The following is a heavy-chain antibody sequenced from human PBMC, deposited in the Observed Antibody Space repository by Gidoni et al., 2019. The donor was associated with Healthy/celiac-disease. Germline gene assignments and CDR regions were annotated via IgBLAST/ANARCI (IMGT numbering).Heavy chain of an antibody. J-gene: IGHJ4*02. D-gene: IGHD6-6*01. Sequence: QLQLQESGPGLVKPSETLSLTCTVSGCSISSSSYYWGWIRQPQGKGLEWIGGIYYSGSTNYNPSLKSRVTIYVDTSKNQFSLKLSSVTAADTAVYYCARLWQLAYFDYWGQGTLVTVSS. CDR1: GCSISSSSYY. CDR3: ARLWQLAYFDY. V-gene: IGHV4-39*01. CDR2: IYYSGST.